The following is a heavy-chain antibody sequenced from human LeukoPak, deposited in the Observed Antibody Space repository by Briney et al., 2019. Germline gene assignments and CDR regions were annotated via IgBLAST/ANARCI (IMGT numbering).Heavy chain of an antibody. CDR2: IYYSGST. CDR3: ARLTVVVVAASDAFDI. Sequence: SETLSLTCTVSGGSISIYYWSWIRQPPGKGQEWIGYIYYSGSTNYNPSLKSRVTISVDTSKNQFSLKLSSVTAADTAVYYCARLTVVVVAASDAFDIWGQGTMVTVSS. J-gene: IGHJ3*02. D-gene: IGHD2-15*01. V-gene: IGHV4-59*08. CDR1: GGSISIYY.